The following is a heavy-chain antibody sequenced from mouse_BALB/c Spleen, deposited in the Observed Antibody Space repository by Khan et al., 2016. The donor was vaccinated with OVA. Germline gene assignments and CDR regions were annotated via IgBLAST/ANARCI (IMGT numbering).Heavy chain of an antibody. J-gene: IGHJ3*01. V-gene: IGHV3-8*02. CDR1: GDSITSGY. CDR2: ILYSGST. CDR3: ARSTYRYAFAY. D-gene: IGHD2-14*01. Sequence: MQLEESGPSLVKPSQTLSLTCSVTGDSITSGYWCWIRKFPGNKLEYMGYILYSGSTYYNPSLKSRLSITRHTSQNQYCLQLNSVTTEDTATYYCARSTYRYAFAYWGQGTLVTVSA.